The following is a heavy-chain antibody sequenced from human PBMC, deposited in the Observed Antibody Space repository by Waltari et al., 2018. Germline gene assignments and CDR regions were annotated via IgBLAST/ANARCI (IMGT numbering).Heavy chain of an antibody. Sequence: EVQLVESGGGLVQPGGSLRLSCVGSGFSVGNYEMKWVRQAPGKGLKWNSYISSCSEIIYYADSVKGRSTISRDNAKNSLYLEMHNLRAEDTATYFCARDPRATDYYYYMDVWGKGTTVTVSS. V-gene: IGHV3-48*03. J-gene: IGHJ6*03. CDR3: ARDPRATDYYYYMDV. CDR1: GFSVGNYE. CDR2: ISSCSEII.